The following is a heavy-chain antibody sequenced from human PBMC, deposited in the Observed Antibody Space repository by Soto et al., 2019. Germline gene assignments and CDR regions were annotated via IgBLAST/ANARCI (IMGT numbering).Heavy chain of an antibody. CDR3: ARLTTYYDSSGYGLYFDY. D-gene: IGHD3-22*01. CDR1: GGSVSSGSYY. J-gene: IGHJ4*02. Sequence: VSGGSVSSGSYYWSWIRQPPGKGLEWIGYIYYSGSTNYNPSLKSRVTISVDTSKNQFSLKLSSVTAADTAVYYCARLTTYYDSSGYGLYFDYWGQGTLVTVSS. V-gene: IGHV4-61*01. CDR2: IYYSGST.